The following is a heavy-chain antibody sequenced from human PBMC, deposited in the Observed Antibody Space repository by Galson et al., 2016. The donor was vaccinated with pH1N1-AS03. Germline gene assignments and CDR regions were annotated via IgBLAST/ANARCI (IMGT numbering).Heavy chain of an antibody. Sequence: SVKVSCKASGYTLTRYYMHWVRQAPGQGLEWMGIIDPSGGPTTYAPKFQSRITITTDTSTSTVYMELVSLRSEDTAVYYCARRYYFDYWGQGTRVTVSS. J-gene: IGHJ4*01. CDR3: ARRYYFDY. CDR1: GYTLTRYY. CDR2: IDPSGGPT. V-gene: IGHV1-46*01. D-gene: IGHD3-16*02.